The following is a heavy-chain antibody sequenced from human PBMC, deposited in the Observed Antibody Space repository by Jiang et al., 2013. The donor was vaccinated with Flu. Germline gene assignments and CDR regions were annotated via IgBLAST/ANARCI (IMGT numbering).Heavy chain of an antibody. CDR1: GESLSGHY. D-gene: IGHD3-10*01. CDR2: ISQSGNT. Sequence: VLLKPSETLSLTCAVYGESLSGHYWSWIRQSPGMGLEWIGDISQSGNTIYNPSLKSRVTISRDTSKNQFSLNLSPVTAADTAVYFCARGPSQPPYGTGSYFYHYFYYYMDVWAEGTTVIVSS. J-gene: IGHJ6*03. V-gene: IGHV4-34*01. CDR3: ARGPSQPPYGTGSYFYHYFYYYMDV.